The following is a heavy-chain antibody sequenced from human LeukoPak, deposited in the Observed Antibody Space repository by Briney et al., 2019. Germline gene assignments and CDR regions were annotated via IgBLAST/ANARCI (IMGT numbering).Heavy chain of an antibody. D-gene: IGHD3-22*01. Sequence: GASVKVSCKASGYTFTSYGISWVRQAPGQGLEWMGWIGAYNGNTNYAQKLQGRVTMTTDTSTSTAYMELRSLRSDDTAVYYCAREYYYDSSGYSTYYFDYWGQGTLVTVSS. CDR1: GYTFTSYG. V-gene: IGHV1-18*01. CDR3: AREYYYDSSGYSTYYFDY. CDR2: IGAYNGNT. J-gene: IGHJ4*02.